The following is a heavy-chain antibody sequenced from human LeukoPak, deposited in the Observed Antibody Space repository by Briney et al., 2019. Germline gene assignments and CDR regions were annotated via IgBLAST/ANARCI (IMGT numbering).Heavy chain of an antibody. CDR3: ARDRPDIAVAGTDAFDI. D-gene: IGHD6-19*01. V-gene: IGHV3-21*01. CDR2: ISSSSSYI. CDR1: GFTFSSYS. J-gene: IGHJ3*02. Sequence: GGSLRLSCAASGFTFSSYSMNWVRQAPGKGLEWVSSISSSSSYIYYADSVKGRFTISRDNAKNSLYLQMNSLRAEDTAVYCCARDRPDIAVAGTDAFDIWGQGTMVTVSS.